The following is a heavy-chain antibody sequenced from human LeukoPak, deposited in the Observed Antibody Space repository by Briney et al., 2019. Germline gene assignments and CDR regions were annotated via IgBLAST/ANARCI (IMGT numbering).Heavy chain of an antibody. V-gene: IGHV1-69*05. CDR1: GGTFSSYA. Sequence: ASVKVSCKASGGTFSSYAISWLRQAPGQWLEWMGGIIPIFGTANYAQKFQGRVTITTDESTSTAYMELSSLRSEDTAVYYCARGGPTVTAYYYYYYMDGWGGGTTVTVSS. J-gene: IGHJ6*03. CDR2: IIPIFGTA. D-gene: IGHD4-17*01. CDR3: ARGGPTVTAYYYYYYMDG.